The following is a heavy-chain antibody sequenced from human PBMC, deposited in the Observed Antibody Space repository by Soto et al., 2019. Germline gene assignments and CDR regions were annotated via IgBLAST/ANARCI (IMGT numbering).Heavy chain of an antibody. V-gene: IGHV1-2*02. D-gene: IGHD3-10*01. CDR3: ARVILGCGELLPQPYYYYGMDV. CDR1: GYTFTGYY. CDR2: INPNSGGT. J-gene: IGHJ6*02. Sequence: ASVKFSCKASGYTFTGYYMHWVRQAPGQGLECMGWINPNSGGTNYAQKFQGRVTMTRDTSISTAYMELSRLRSDDTAVYYCARVILGCGELLPQPYYYYGMDVWSQGTTVTVSS.